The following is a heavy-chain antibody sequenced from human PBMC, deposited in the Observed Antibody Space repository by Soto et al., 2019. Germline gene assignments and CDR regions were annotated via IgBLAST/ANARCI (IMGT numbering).Heavy chain of an antibody. J-gene: IGHJ5*02. CDR2: INNSGST. CDR1: GGSVSSGSYY. Sequence: QVQLQESGPGLVKPSETLSLNCTVSGGSVSSGSYYWSWIRQPPGKGLEWIGYINNSGSTNYNPSLKSLVTISVDTSKNQFSLNLSSVTAADTAVYYCAREKRRFDPWGQGTLVTVSS. V-gene: IGHV4-61*01. D-gene: IGHD1-1*01. CDR3: AREKRRFDP.